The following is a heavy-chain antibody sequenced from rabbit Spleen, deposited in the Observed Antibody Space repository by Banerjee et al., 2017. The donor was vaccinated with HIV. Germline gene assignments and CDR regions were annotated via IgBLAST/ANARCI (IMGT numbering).Heavy chain of an antibody. V-gene: IGHV1S40*01. Sequence: QSLEESGGGLVQPEGSLTLTCTASGFSFSSSYWMCWVRQAPGKGLEWIGCIHAGDGRTYYASWAKGRFTISKTSSTTVTLQMTSLTAADTATYFCARNYVNAFDPWGQGTLVTVS. CDR2: IHAGDGRT. CDR3: ARNYVNAFDP. CDR1: GFSFSSSYW. J-gene: IGHJ2*01. D-gene: IGHD1-1*01.